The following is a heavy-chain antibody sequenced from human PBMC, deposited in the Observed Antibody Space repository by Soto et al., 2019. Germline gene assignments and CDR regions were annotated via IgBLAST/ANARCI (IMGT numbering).Heavy chain of an antibody. CDR1: GFTFSSYA. J-gene: IGHJ6*02. CDR3: AKDRTPYSSSFRRPTPDGMDV. Sequence: GGSLRLSCAASGFTFSSYAMSWVRQAPGKGLEWVSAISGSGGSTYYADSVKGRFTISRDNSKNTLYLQMNSLRAEDTAVYYCAKDRTPYSSSFRRPTPDGMDVWGQGTTVTVSS. D-gene: IGHD6-13*01. V-gene: IGHV3-23*01. CDR2: ISGSGGST.